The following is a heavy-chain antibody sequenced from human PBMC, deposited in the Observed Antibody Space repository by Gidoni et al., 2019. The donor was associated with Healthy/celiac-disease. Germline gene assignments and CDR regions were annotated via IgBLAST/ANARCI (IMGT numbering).Heavy chain of an antibody. Sequence: GLEWVSGINWNGGSTGYADSVKGRFTISRDNAKNSLYLQMNSLRAEDTALYYCARVLLAYCGGDCYSKVEHYFDYWGQGTLVTVSS. V-gene: IGHV3-20*03. CDR2: INWNGGST. D-gene: IGHD2-21*02. J-gene: IGHJ4*02. CDR3: ARVLLAYCGGDCYSKVEHYFDY.